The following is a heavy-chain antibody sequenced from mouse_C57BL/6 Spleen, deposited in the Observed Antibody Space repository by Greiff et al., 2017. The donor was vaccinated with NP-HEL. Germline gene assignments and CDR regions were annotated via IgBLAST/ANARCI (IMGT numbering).Heavy chain of an antibody. CDR3: ARWGVVAPYYAMDY. Sequence: QVQLQQSGAELVRPGASVKLSCKASGYTFTDYYINWVKQRPGQGLEWIARIYPGSGNTYYNEKFKGKATLTAEKSSSTAYMQLSSLTSEDSAVYFCARWGVVAPYYAMDYWGQGTSVTVSS. CDR2: IYPGSGNT. CDR1: GYTFTDYY. J-gene: IGHJ4*01. D-gene: IGHD1-1*01. V-gene: IGHV1-76*01.